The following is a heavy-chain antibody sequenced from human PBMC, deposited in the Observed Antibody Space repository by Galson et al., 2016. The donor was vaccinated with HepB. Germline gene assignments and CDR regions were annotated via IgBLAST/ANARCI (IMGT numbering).Heavy chain of an antibody. Sequence: QSGAEVKKPGESLKISCKGSGYTFTTFWIAWVRQMPGKGLECMGIIYPRDSDTRYSPSVQGQVTISADKSITTAYLQWSSLKASDTAMYYCARRYGAIDYWGQGTLVTVSS. CDR1: GYTFTTFW. J-gene: IGHJ4*02. CDR2: IYPRDSDT. V-gene: IGHV5-51*03. D-gene: IGHD3-10*01. CDR3: ARRYGAIDY.